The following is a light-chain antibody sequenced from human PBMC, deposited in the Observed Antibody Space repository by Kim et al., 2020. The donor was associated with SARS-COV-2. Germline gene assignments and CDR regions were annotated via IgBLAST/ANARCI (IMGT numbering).Light chain of an antibody. CDR3: QAWDSSTAV. J-gene: IGLJ2*01. CDR1: ELGTKY. Sequence: VSPDQTASITGSGQELGTKYVSWYQQRAGQSPLQVIYQDSKRPSGIPERFSGSNSGNTATLIISEPQAVDEADYYCQAWDSSTAVFGGGTQLTVL. CDR2: QDS. V-gene: IGLV3-1*01.